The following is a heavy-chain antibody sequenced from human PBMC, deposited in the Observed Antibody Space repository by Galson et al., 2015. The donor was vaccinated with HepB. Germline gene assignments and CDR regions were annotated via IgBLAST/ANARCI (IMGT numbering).Heavy chain of an antibody. V-gene: IGHV3-9*01. CDR2: ISWNSGSI. CDR1: GFTFDNYA. CDR3: AKTLSEYCSSTSCYYYGVDA. Sequence: SLRLSCAASGFTFDNYAMHWVRQAPGKGLEWVSGISWNSGSIGYADSVKGRFTISRDNVKNSLYLHMNSLRAEDTALYYCAKTLSEYCSSTSCYYYGVDAWGQGTTVTVSS. D-gene: IGHD2-2*01. J-gene: IGHJ6*02.